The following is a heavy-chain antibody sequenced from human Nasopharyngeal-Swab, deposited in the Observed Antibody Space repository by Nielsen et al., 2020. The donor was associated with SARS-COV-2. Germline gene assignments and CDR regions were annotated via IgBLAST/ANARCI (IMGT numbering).Heavy chain of an antibody. CDR1: GYSFTSYW. D-gene: IGHD3-10*01. CDR2: ISAYNGNT. J-gene: IGHJ4*02. V-gene: IGHV1-18*04. CDR3: ARDTLWFGEFFDY. Sequence: GESLKISCKGSGYSFTSYWISWVRQAPGQGLEWMGWISAYNGNTNYAQKLQGRVTMTTDTSTSTAYMELRSLRSDDTAVYYCARDTLWFGEFFDYWGQGTLVTVSS.